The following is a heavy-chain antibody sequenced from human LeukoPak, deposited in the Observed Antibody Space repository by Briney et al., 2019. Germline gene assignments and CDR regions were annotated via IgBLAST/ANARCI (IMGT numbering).Heavy chain of an antibody. CDR1: GGSFSGYY. CDR3: ARDIEVVPAAITHYYFDY. D-gene: IGHD2-2*02. CDR2: INHSGST. Sequence: SETLSLTCAVYGGSFSGYYWSWIRQPPGKGLEWIGEINHSGSTNYNPSLKSRVTISVDTSKNQFSLKLSSVTAADTAVYYCARDIEVVPAAITHYYFDYWGQGTLVTVSS. V-gene: IGHV4-34*01. J-gene: IGHJ4*02.